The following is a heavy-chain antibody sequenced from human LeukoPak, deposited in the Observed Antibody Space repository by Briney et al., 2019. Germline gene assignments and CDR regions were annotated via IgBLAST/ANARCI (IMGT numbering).Heavy chain of an antibody. CDR2: IGASGVSA. CDR3: AKEPAV. J-gene: IGHJ4*02. CDR1: GFTFGTHA. V-gene: IGHV3-23*01. Sequence: GGSLRLSCEASGFTFGTHAMTWVRQAPGKGLEWVSAIGASGVSAYYADSVMGRFTISRDSSKNTLYLQMYRLRAEDTAMYYCAKEPAVWGQGTLVTVSS. D-gene: IGHD1-14*01.